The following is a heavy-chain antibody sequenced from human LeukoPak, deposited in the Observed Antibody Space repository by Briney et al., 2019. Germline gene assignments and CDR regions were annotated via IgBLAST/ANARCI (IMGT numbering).Heavy chain of an antibody. CDR1: GHSISNYY. D-gene: IGHD6-19*01. CDR3: AREVGPLAGQYRPDP. V-gene: IGHV4-59*01. J-gene: IGHJ5*02. CDR2: ISYSGTT. Sequence: PSQTLSLTCSVAGHSISNYYWSWIRQPPGKGLEWIGYISYSGTTNYNPSLKSRVTISVDTSKTQFSLKLSSVTAAATAVYYWAREVGPLAGQYRPDPWGQGTLVTVFS.